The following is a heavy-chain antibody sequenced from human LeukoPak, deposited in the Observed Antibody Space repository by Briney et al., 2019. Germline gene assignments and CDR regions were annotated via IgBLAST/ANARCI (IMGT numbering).Heavy chain of an antibody. V-gene: IGHV1-18*01. CDR1: GYTFTSYG. J-gene: IGHJ6*02. D-gene: IGHD2-2*01. CDR3: ARDCSSTSCYRRYYYYGMDA. CDR2: ISAYNGNT. Sequence: ASVKVSCKASGYTFTSYGISWVRQAPGQGLEWMGWISAYNGNTNYAQKLQGRVTMTTDTSTSTAYMELRSLRSDDTAVYYCARDCSSTSCYRRYYYYGMDAWGQGTTVTVSS.